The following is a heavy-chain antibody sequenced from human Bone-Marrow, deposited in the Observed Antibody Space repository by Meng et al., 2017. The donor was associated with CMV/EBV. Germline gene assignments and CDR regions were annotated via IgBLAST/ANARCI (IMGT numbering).Heavy chain of an antibody. D-gene: IGHD3-16*01. V-gene: IGHV3-48*03. CDR2: ISYSGSTI. CDR3: ATDYVPNY. CDR1: GFIFFDFG. Sequence: GGSRRLSCEASGFIFFDFGMSWVRQAPGKGLEWVAYISYSGSTIYYAESVKGRFTISRDNAMNSVSLQMNSLRVEDTALYYCATDYVPNYWGPGTLVTVSS. J-gene: IGHJ4*02.